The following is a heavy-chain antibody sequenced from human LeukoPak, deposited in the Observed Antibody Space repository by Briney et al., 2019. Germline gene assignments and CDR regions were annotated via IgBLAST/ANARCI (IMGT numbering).Heavy chain of an antibody. CDR2: IIPIFGTA. CDR3: ARDKGQYSGYGGY. V-gene: IGHV1-69*01. CDR1: GGTVSRYP. J-gene: IGHJ4*02. Sequence: SVKVSCKASGGTVSRYPISWVRQAPGQGLEWMGGIIPIFGTANYAQKFQGRVTITADVSTGTAYMELSSLRSEDTAVYYCARDKGQYSGYGGYWGQGTLVTVSS. D-gene: IGHD5-12*01.